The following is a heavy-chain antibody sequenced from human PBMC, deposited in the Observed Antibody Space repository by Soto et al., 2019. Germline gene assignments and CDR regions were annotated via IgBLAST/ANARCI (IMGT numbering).Heavy chain of an antibody. V-gene: IGHV4-31*03. Sequence: QVQLQESGPGLVKPSQTLSLTCTVSGGSISSGGYYWSWIRQHPGKGLEWIGYIYYSGSTYYNPSLTSRVTISVDTSKNQFSLKLSSVTAADTAVYYCAARDSIAALTIDYWGQGTLVTVSS. J-gene: IGHJ4*02. D-gene: IGHD6-6*01. CDR3: AARDSIAALTIDY. CDR2: IYYSGST. CDR1: GGSISSGGYY.